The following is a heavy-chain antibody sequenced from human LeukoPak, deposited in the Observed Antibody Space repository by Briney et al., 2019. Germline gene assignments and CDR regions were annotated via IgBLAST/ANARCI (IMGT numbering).Heavy chain of an antibody. CDR3: VRHLYEGGANPVFDY. CDR1: GYSFTNYW. Sequence: PGESLKISCKGSGYSFTNYWIGWVRQMPGKGLEYMCLIHPADSDTRFSPSFQGQVTISADKSISTAYLQWSSLKASDTAMYYCVRHLYEGGANPVFDYWGQGTLVTVSS. D-gene: IGHD3-16*01. V-gene: IGHV5-51*01. CDR2: IHPADSDT. J-gene: IGHJ4*02.